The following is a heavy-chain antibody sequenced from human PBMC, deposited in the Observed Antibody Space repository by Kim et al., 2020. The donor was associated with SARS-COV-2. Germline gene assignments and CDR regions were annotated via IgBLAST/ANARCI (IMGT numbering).Heavy chain of an antibody. Sequence: SETLSLTCTVSGGSVTSSSYYWSRIRQPPGKGLEWIGYLYYGTSTRYNPSLESRVTISVDRSKNQFFMKVKDVTAADTAAYFCAYGSGSYARLDYWGQATLVTVAS. D-gene: IGHD3-10*01. J-gene: IGHJ4*02. CDR2: LYYGTST. V-gene: IGHV4-61*01. CDR1: GGSVTSSSYY. CDR3: AYGSGSYARLDY.